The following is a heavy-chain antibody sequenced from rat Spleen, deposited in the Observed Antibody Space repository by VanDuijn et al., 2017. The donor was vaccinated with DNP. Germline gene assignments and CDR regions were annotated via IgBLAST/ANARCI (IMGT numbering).Heavy chain of an antibody. V-gene: IGHV2-1*01. D-gene: IGHD1-12*03. CDR1: GFSLTSYG. CDR2: IWGDGST. J-gene: IGHJ2*01. Sequence: QVQLKESGPGLVQPSQTLSLTCTVSGFSLTSYGVSWVRQPPGKGLEWMGGIWGDGSTNYNSALKSRLSISRDTSKSQFFLKMNSLQTEDTAIYFCTRVTMMVIITLDYWGQGVMVTVSS. CDR3: TRVTMMVIITLDY.